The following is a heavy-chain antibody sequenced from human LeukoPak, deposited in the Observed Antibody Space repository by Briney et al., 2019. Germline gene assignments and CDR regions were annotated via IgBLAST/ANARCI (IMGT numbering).Heavy chain of an antibody. J-gene: IGHJ4*02. Sequence: SETLSLTCTVSGGSISSSYWGWIRQPPGKGLEWIGYIYYGGSTNYNPSLKSRVTVSVDTSKNQFSLKLSSVTAADTAVYYCARLGRGVTIYDYWGQGTLVTVSS. CDR2: IYYGGST. V-gene: IGHV4-59*08. D-gene: IGHD3-3*01. CDR1: GGSISSSY. CDR3: ARLGRGVTIYDY.